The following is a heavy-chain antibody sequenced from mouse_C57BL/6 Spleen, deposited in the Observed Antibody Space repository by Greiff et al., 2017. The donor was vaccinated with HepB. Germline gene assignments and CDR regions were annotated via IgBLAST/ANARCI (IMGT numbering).Heavy chain of an antibody. CDR1: GFSFNTYA. J-gene: IGHJ2*01. V-gene: IGHV10-1*01. D-gene: IGHD1-1*01. Sequence: EVHLVESGGGLVQPKGSLKLSCAASGFSFNTYAMNWVRQAPGKGLEWVARVRSKSNNYATYYADSVKDRFTISRDDSESMLYLQMNNLKTEDTAMYYCVRGALFHFDYWGQGTTLTVSS. CDR3: VRGALFHFDY. CDR2: VRSKSNNYAT.